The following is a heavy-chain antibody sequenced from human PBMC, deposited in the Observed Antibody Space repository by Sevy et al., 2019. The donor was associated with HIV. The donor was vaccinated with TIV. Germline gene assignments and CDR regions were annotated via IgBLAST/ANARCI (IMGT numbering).Heavy chain of an antibody. CDR2: ISGIGSST. CDR3: AKALNPALESMIEVIFRSLKGFDV. CDR1: GFTFNTHA. Sequence: GGSLRLSCAASGFTFNTHAMNWVRQAPGKGLEWVSVISGIGSSTYYADSVKGRFTISRDNSKNTLYLQMNSLIADDSAVYYCAKALNPALESMIEVIFRSLKGFDVWGQGTMVTVSS. D-gene: IGHD3-22*01. V-gene: IGHV3-23*01. J-gene: IGHJ3*01.